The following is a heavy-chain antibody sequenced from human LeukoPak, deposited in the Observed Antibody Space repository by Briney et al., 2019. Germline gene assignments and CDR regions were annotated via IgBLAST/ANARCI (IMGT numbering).Heavy chain of an antibody. J-gene: IGHJ4*02. V-gene: IGHV3-33*01. CDR1: GFTFSYYA. CDR3: ARELFSSGSCPDG. CDR2: IWSDGSNK. Sequence: PGRSLRLSCAASGFTFSYYAIHWVRQAPVKGLEWVALIWSDGSNKYYADSVKGRITISRDNSKNTVYLQMNSLRAEDTAVYYCARELFSSGSCPDGWGQGTLVTVSS. D-gene: IGHD3-10*01.